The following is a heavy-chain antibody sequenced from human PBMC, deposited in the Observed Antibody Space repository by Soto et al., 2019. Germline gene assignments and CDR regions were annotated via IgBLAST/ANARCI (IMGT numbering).Heavy chain of an antibody. CDR2: ISSSSSYI. CDR1: GFTFSSYS. V-gene: IGHV3-21*01. J-gene: IGHJ4*02. CDR3: ARESPQLPPSN. Sequence: PGGSLRLSCAASGFTFSSYSMNWVRRAPGKGLEWVSSISSSSSYIYYADSVKGRFTISRDNAKNSLYLQMNSLRAEDTAVYYCARESPQLPPSNWGQGTLVTVSS. D-gene: IGHD5-18*01.